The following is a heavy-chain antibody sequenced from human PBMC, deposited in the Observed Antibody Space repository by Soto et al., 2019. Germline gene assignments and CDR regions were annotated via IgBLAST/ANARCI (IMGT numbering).Heavy chain of an antibody. CDR2: IIPIFGTA. CDR1: GGAFSSYA. J-gene: IGHJ6*02. Sequence: QVQLVQSGAEVKKPGSSVKVSCKAYGGAFSSYAISWLRQAPGQGLEWMGGIIPIFGTANYAQKFQGRVTITADESTSTAYMELSSLRSEDTAVYYCASSSTSNYYYYYGMDVWGQGTTVTVSS. V-gene: IGHV1-69*01. CDR3: ASSSTSNYYYYYGMDV. D-gene: IGHD6-6*01.